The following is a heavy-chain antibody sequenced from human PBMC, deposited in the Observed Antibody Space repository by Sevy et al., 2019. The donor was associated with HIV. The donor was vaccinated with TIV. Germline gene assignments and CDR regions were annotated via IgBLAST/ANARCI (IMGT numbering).Heavy chain of an antibody. V-gene: IGHV3-30*01. CDR1: GFSFSDYD. CDR2: ISHDERYK. J-gene: IGHJ4*02. CDR3: ARLVSCGGDCYYLDS. D-gene: IGHD2-21*02. Sequence: GGSLRLSCAASGFSFSDYDMHWVRQAPGKGLDWVAVISHDERYKNYAESVKVRLTISRDNFKNTLFLQMDSLRPEDTAVYFCARLVSCGGDCYYLDSWDQGALVTVSS.